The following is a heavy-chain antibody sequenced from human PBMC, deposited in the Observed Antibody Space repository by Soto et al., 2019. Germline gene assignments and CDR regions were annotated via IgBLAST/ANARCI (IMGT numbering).Heavy chain of an antibody. CDR3: ASVRRGGYDSLRYYYGMDV. Sequence: SEALSLTCTVSGGSISSSSYYWGWIRQPPGKGLEWIGSIYYSGSTYYNPSLKSRVTISVDTSKNQFSLKLSSVTAADTAVYYCASVRRGGYDSLRYYYGMDVWGQGTTVT. J-gene: IGHJ6*02. CDR2: IYYSGST. D-gene: IGHD5-12*01. V-gene: IGHV4-39*01. CDR1: GGSISSSSYY.